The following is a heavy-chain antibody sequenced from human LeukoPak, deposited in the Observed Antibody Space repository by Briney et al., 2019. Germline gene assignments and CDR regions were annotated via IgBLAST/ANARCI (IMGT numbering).Heavy chain of an antibody. CDR1: GYTFTSYD. J-gene: IGHJ4*02. V-gene: IGHV1-2*02. Sequence: ASVKVSCKASGYTFTSYDINWVRQAPGQGLEWMGWINPNSGGTNYAQKFQGRVTMTRDTSISTAYMELSRLRSDDTAVYYCARELEYYFDYWGQGTLVTVSS. CDR3: ARELEYYFDY. CDR2: INPNSGGT. D-gene: IGHD2/OR15-2a*01.